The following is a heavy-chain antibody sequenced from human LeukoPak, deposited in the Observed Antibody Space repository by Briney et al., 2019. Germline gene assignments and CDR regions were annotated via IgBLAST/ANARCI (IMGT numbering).Heavy chain of an antibody. V-gene: IGHV3-33*08. Sequence: GGSLRLSCAASGFTFSSYGMHWVRQAPGKGLEWVAVIWYDGSNKYYVDSVKGRFTISRDNAKNSLYLQMNSLRAEDTAVYYCARDQVRGVIIFDYWGQGTLVTVSS. J-gene: IGHJ4*02. D-gene: IGHD3-10*01. CDR1: GFTFSSYG. CDR2: IWYDGSNK. CDR3: ARDQVRGVIIFDY.